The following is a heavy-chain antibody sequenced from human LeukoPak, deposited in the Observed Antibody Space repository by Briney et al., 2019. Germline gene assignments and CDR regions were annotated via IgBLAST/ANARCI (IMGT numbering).Heavy chain of an antibody. CDR1: GGTFSSYT. CDR3: ATDPPGYCNSDTCYPYFQH. J-gene: IGHJ1*01. CDR2: IIPNLGIA. Sequence: GASVKVSCKASGGTFSSYTISWVRQAPGQGLEWMGRIIPNLGIANYAQMFQGRVTITADKSTSTAYMELSSLRTEDTAVYSCATDPPGYCNSDTCYPYFQHWGQGTLVTVSS. V-gene: IGHV1-69*04. D-gene: IGHD2-2*01.